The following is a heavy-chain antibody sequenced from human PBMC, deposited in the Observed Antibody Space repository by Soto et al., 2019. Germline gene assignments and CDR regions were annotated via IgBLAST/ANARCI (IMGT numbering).Heavy chain of an antibody. CDR3: ARMGQYYYGSGSYLRLYYYYGMDV. CDR2: IFSNDEK. CDR1: GFSLSNARMG. Sequence: SGPTLVNPTETLTLTCTVSGFSLSNARMGVSWIRQPPGKALEWLAHIFSNDEKSYSTSLKSRLTISKDTSKSQVVLTMTNMDPVDTATYYCARMGQYYYGSGSYLRLYYYYGMDVWGQGTTVTVSS. J-gene: IGHJ6*02. D-gene: IGHD3-10*01. V-gene: IGHV2-26*01.